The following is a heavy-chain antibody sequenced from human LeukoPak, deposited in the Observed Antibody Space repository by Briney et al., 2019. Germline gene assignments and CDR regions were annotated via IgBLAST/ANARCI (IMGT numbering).Heavy chain of an antibody. CDR2: IYYSGST. Sequence: SETLSLTCTVSGGSISSYYWSWIRQPPGKGLEWIGYIYYSGSTKYNPPLKSRVTISVDTSKNQFSLKLSSVNAADTAVYYCARSDSGYSIWGQGTMVTVSS. CDR1: GGSISSYY. D-gene: IGHD3-22*01. CDR3: ARSDSGYSI. V-gene: IGHV4-59*01. J-gene: IGHJ3*02.